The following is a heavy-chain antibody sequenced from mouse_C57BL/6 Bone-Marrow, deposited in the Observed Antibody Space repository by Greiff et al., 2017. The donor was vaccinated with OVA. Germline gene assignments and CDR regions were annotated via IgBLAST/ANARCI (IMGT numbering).Heavy chain of an antibody. Sequence: EVQVVESGGGLVQPGGSLSLSCAASGFTFTDYYMSWVRQPPGKALEWLGFIRNKANGYTTEYSASVKGRFTTSRDNSQSILYLQMNALRAEDSATYYCASLYGSSYWYFDVWGTGTTVTVSS. V-gene: IGHV7-3*01. J-gene: IGHJ1*03. CDR2: IRNKANGYTT. CDR1: GFTFTDYY. D-gene: IGHD1-1*01. CDR3: ASLYGSSYWYFDV.